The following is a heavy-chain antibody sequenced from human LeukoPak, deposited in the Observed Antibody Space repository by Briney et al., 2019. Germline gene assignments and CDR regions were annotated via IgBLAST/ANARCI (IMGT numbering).Heavy chain of an antibody. J-gene: IGHJ4*02. V-gene: IGHV4-39*02. Sequence: PSETLSLTCTVSGASISSSSSSWGWVRQPPGKGPEWIGSIYYSDLTYVNPSLKSRVSISVDPSKNHFSLKVSSVTAADTAVYYCASGTFDDYGDYDRGDYFDHWGQGTLVTVSS. CDR3: ASGTFDDYGDYDRGDYFDH. CDR1: GASISSSSSS. CDR2: IYYSDLT. D-gene: IGHD4-17*01.